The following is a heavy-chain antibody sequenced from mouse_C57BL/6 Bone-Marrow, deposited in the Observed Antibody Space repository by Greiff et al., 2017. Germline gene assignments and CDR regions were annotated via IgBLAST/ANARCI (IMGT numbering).Heavy chain of an antibody. Sequence: VHLVESGPGLVAPSQSLSITCTVSGFSLTSYAISWVRQPPGKGLEWLGVIWTGGGTNYNSALKSRLSISKDNSKSQVFLKMNSLQTDDTARYYCARGGTVVATGYFDYWGQGTTLTVS. D-gene: IGHD1-1*01. CDR3: ARGGTVVATGYFDY. V-gene: IGHV2-9-1*01. CDR2: IWTGGGT. CDR1: GFSLTSYA. J-gene: IGHJ2*01.